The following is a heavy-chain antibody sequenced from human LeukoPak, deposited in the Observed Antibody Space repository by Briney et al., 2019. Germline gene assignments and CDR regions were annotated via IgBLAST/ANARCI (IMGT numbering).Heavy chain of an antibody. J-gene: IGHJ3*02. CDR2: IFYTGST. Sequence: PSETLSLTCTVSGGSISSSSYYWSWIRQPPGKGLEWIGYIFYTGSTYYNPSLKSRVTISGDMSKSQFSLKLSSVTAADTAAYYCARIGDDFDIWGQGTMVTVSS. CDR1: GGSISSSSYY. V-gene: IGHV4-30-4*01. D-gene: IGHD3-16*01. CDR3: ARIGDDFDI.